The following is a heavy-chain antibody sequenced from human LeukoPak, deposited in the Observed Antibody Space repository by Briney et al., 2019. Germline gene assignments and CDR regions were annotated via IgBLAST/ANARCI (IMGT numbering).Heavy chain of an antibody. J-gene: IGHJ4*02. CDR2: IWYDGSNK. Sequence: GRFLRLSCAASGFTFSNYDMHWVRQAPDKGLEWVAVIWYDGSNKYYADSVKGRFTISRDNSENTLYLQMNSLRAEDTAVYYCARTNERYSNYNLFDYWGQGTLVTVSS. D-gene: IGHD4-11*01. CDR1: GFTFSNYD. V-gene: IGHV3-33*08. CDR3: ARTNERYSNYNLFDY.